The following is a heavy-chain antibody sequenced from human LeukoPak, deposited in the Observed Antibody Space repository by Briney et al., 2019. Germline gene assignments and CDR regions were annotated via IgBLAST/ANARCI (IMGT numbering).Heavy chain of an antibody. V-gene: IGHV4-59*12. CDR2: IYYSGST. J-gene: IGHJ5*02. Sequence: SETLSLTCTVSGGSISSYYWSWIRQPPGKGLEWIGYIYYSGSTNYNPSLKSRVTISVDTSKNQFSLKLSSVTAADTAVYYCARVPHSSSWYPSGWFDPWGQGTLVTVSS. CDR3: ARVPHSSSWYPSGWFDP. D-gene: IGHD6-13*01. CDR1: GGSISSYY.